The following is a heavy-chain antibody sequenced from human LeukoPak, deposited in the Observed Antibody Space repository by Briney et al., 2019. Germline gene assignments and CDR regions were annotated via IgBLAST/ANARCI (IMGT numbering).Heavy chain of an antibody. D-gene: IGHD4-11*01. CDR2: INHSGST. J-gene: IGHJ4*02. V-gene: IGHV4-34*01. CDR1: GGSFSGYY. Sequence: KPSETLSLTCAAYGGSFSGYYWSWIRQPPGKGLEWIGEINHSGSTNYNPSLKSRVTISVDTSKNQFSLKLSSVTAADTAVYYCARRGGFYSNLVFDYWGQGTLVTVSS. CDR3: ARRGGFYSNLVFDY.